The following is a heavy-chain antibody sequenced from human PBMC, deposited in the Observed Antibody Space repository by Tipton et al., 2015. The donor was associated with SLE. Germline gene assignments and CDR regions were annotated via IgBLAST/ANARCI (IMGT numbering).Heavy chain of an antibody. CDR2: IYYSGST. CDR3: ARIAIAPAMGEYYFDS. Sequence: TLSLTCTVSGGSISRSSYYWGWIRQPPGKGLEWIGSIYYSGSTYYNPSLKSRVTISLHTSKNQFSLNLNSVTAADTAVYYCARIAIAPAMGEYYFDSWGQGTLVTVSS. J-gene: IGHJ4*02. D-gene: IGHD2-2*01. CDR1: GGSISRSSYY. V-gene: IGHV4-39*07.